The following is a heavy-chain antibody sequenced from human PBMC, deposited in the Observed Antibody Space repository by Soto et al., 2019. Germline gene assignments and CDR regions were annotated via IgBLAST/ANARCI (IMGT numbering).Heavy chain of an antibody. D-gene: IGHD3-10*01. CDR1: GGPFSTYA. J-gene: IGHJ5*02. CDR2: IIPIFGTA. CDR3: AKALTMASHNWFDP. Sequence: QLVQSGAEVKKPGSSVKVSCKASGGPFSTYAISWVRQAPGQGLEWMGGIIPIFGTANYAQRFLGRVTISADDSTSTAYMELRSLTSDDTAVYYCAKALTMASHNWFDPWGQGTQVTVSS. V-gene: IGHV1-69*01.